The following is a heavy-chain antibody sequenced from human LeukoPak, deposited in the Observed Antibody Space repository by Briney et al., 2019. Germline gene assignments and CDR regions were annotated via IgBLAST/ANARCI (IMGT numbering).Heavy chain of an antibody. D-gene: IGHD1-26*01. CDR1: GGSISSYY. Sequence: SETLSLTCTVSGGSISSYYWSWIRQPPGKGLEWIGYIYYSGSTNYNPSLKSRVTISVDTSKNQFSLKLSSVTAADTAVYFCASDSLGAGTVGATSGYWGQGTLVTVSS. J-gene: IGHJ4*02. CDR3: ASDSLGAGTVGATSGY. CDR2: IYYSGST. V-gene: IGHV4-59*08.